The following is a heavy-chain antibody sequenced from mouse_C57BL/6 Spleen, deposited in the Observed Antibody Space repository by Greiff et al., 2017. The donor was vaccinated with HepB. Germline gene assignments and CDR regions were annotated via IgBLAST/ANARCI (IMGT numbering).Heavy chain of an antibody. V-gene: IGHV14-4*01. J-gene: IGHJ1*03. Sequence: EVQLQQSGAELVRPGASVKLSCTASGFNIKDDYMHWVKQRPEQGLEWIGWIDPENGDTEYASKFQGKATITADKSSNTAYLQLSSLTSEDTAVYYCTTAGTSGDWYFDVWGTGTTVTVSS. D-gene: IGHD4-1*01. CDR2: IDPENGDT. CDR3: TTAGTSGDWYFDV. CDR1: GFNIKDDY.